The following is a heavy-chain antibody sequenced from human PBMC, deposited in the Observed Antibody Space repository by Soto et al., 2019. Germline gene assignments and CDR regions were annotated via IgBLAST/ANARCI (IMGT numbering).Heavy chain of an antibody. CDR2: ISYDGSNK. CDR1: GFTFSSYA. D-gene: IGHD3-3*01. CDR3: AREPQGLWSGYSVDY. J-gene: IGHJ4*02. Sequence: QVQLVESGGGVVQPGRSLRLSCAASGFTFSSYAMHWVRQAPGKGLEWVAVISYDGSNKYYADSVKGRFTISRDNSKNTLYLQMNSLRAEDTAVYYCAREPQGLWSGYSVDYWGQGTLVTVSS. V-gene: IGHV3-30-3*01.